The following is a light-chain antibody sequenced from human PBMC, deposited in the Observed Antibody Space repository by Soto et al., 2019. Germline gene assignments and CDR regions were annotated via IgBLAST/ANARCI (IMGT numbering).Light chain of an antibody. J-gene: IGKJ1*01. V-gene: IGKV3-15*01. CDR2: GAS. Sequence: EVVMTQSSATLSVSPGERATLSCRASQTVFSNLAWYQQKPGQAPRLLIYGASTRATGVPARFSGSGSATEFTLTISSLQSEDFAVYYCQQYNNWPRTFGQGTKVEI. CDR1: QTVFSN. CDR3: QQYNNWPRT.